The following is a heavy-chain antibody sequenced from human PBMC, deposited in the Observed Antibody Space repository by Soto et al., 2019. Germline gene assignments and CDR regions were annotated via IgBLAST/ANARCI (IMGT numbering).Heavy chain of an antibody. V-gene: IGHV3-7*04. CDR1: DFTFSDYW. J-gene: IGHJ4*02. Sequence: GGSLRLSCAASDFTFSDYWMTWVRQAPGKGLEWVADIKKDGSEKYYLDSVKGRFIISRDNAKDSLYLQMSSLRAEDTAVYYCVRDLWGINGYWGLGILVTVSS. CDR3: VRDLWGINGY. CDR2: IKKDGSEK. D-gene: IGHD3-16*01.